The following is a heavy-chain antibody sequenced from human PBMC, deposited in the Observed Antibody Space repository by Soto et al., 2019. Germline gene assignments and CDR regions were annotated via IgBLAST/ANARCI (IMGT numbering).Heavy chain of an antibody. CDR3: ASLAAGWGNAYRGDDFDI. CDR2: IYYSGST. V-gene: IGHV4-31*03. Sequence: SETLSLTCTVSGGSISSGGYYWSWIRQHPGKGLEWIGYIYYSGSTYYNPSLKSRVTISVDTSKNQFSLKLSSVTAADTAVYYCASLAAGWGNAYRGDDFDIWGQGTMVTVSS. CDR1: GGSISSGGYY. J-gene: IGHJ3*02. D-gene: IGHD3-16*01.